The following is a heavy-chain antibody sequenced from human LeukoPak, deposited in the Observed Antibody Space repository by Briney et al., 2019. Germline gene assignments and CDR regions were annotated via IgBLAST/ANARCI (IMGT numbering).Heavy chain of an antibody. D-gene: IGHD3-10*01. CDR1: GESFSGYY. V-gene: IGHV4-34*01. CDR3: ARPMVRGVISNFDY. J-gene: IGHJ4*02. CDR2: INHSGST. Sequence: SETLSLTCAVYGESFSGYYWSGIPQPPGKGVEWIGEINHSGSTNYNPSLKSRVTISVDTSKNQFSLKLSSVAAADTAVYYCARPMVRGVISNFDYWGQGTLVGVSS.